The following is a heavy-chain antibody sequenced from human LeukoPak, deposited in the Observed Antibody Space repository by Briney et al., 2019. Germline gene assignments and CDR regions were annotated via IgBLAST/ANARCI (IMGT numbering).Heavy chain of an antibody. Sequence: SETLSLTCAVHGGSFSGYYWSWIRQPPGKGLEWIGEINHSGSTNYNPSLKSRVTISVDTSKNQFSLKLSSVTAADTAVYYCARVPRYSGYDSPVSWGQGTLVTVSS. J-gene: IGHJ4*02. V-gene: IGHV4-34*01. D-gene: IGHD5-12*01. CDR1: GGSFSGYY. CDR2: INHSGST. CDR3: ARVPRYSGYDSPVS.